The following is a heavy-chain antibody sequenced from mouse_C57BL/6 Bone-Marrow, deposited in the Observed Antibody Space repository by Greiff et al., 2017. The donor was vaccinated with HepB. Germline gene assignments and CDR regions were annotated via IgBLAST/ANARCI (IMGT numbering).Heavy chain of an antibody. CDR1: GYTFTDYN. D-gene: IGHD2-1*01. J-gene: IGHJ2*01. V-gene: IGHV1-39*01. CDR2: INPNYGTT. CDR3: ARSDLLVFDY. Sequence: EVQLQQSGPELVKPGASVKIPCKASGYTFTDYNMDWVKQSHGKSLEWIGDINPNYGTTSYNQKFKGKATLTVDQSSSTAYMQLNSLTSEDSAVYYCARSDLLVFDYWGQGTTLTVSS.